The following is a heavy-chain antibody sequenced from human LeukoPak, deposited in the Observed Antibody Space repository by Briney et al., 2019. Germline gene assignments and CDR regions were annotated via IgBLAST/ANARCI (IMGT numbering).Heavy chain of an antibody. J-gene: IGHJ3*02. D-gene: IGHD6-13*01. CDR2: IYSGGST. Sequence: GGSLRLSCAASGLTVSSNYMSWVRQAPGKGLEWVSVIYSGGSTYYADSVKGRFTISRDNSKNTLYLQMNSLRAEDTAVYYCAKAQPRDAFDIWGQGTMVTVSS. CDR3: AKAQPRDAFDI. V-gene: IGHV3-53*01. CDR1: GLTVSSNY.